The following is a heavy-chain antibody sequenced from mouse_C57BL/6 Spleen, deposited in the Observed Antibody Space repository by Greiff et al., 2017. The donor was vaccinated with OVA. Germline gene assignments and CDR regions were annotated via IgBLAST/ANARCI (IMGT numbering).Heavy chain of an antibody. V-gene: IGHV1-9*01. D-gene: IGHD2-3*01. CDR1: GYAFSSYW. J-gene: IGHJ2*01. Sequence: QVQLQQSGAELVKPGASVKISCKASGYAFSSYWMNWVKQRPGHGLEWIGEILPGSGSTNYNEKFKGKATFTADTSSNTAYMQLSSLTTEDSAIYYCARGDDGYRPDYWGQGTTLTVSS. CDR3: ARGDDGYRPDY. CDR2: ILPGSGST.